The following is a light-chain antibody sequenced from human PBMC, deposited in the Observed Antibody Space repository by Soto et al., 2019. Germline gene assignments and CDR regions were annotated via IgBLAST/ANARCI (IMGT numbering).Light chain of an antibody. V-gene: IGLV1-44*01. CDR3: CSYAGSDRRYV. CDR2: TTN. J-gene: IGLJ1*01. Sequence: QSVLTQPHSASGTPGQRVTISCSGSSSNIGTSSVRWFQQLPGTAPKLLIYTTNQRPSGVPERFSGSKSGTSASLAITGLQAEDEADYYCCSYAGSDRRYVFGTGTKVTVL. CDR1: SSNIGTSS.